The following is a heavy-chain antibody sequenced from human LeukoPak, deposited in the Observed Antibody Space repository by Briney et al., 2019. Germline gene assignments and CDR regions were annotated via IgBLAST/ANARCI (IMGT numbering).Heavy chain of an antibody. CDR3: AKQDNNIFGVAHFYYYMDV. J-gene: IGHJ6*03. V-gene: IGHV3-23*01. D-gene: IGHD3-3*02. CDR1: GFTFSSYG. Sequence: GGSLRLSCAASGFTFSSYGMSWVRQAPGKGLEWVSAISGSGSSTHYADSVKGRFTISRDNSKNTQFLQMNSLRAEDTAVYYCAKQDNNIFGVAHFYYYMDVWGKGATVTVSS. CDR2: ISGSGSST.